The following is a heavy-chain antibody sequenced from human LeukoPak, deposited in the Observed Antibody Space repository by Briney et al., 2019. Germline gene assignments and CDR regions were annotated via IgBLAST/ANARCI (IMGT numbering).Heavy chain of an antibody. CDR2: ISAYNGNT. Sequence: ASVKVSCKASGYTFTSYGISWVRQAPGQGLEWMGWISAYNGNTNYAQKLQGRVTMTTDTSTSTAYMELRSLRSDDTAVYYCARVVGDYFPPLSYYFDYWGQGTLVTVSS. D-gene: IGHD4-17*01. J-gene: IGHJ4*02. V-gene: IGHV1-18*01. CDR1: GYTFTSYG. CDR3: ARVVGDYFPPLSYYFDY.